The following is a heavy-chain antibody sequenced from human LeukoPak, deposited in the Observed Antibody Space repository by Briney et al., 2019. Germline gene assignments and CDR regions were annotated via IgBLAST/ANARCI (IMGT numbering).Heavy chain of an antibody. CDR1: GFIFDAHD. CDR2: IRSDGYHT. Sequence: PGGSLRLSCGASGFIFDAHDMHWVRQAPGKGLEWVAFIRSDGYHTYYADSVKGRFTITRDNSKNTLYLQMYSLRLEDMALYYCAKPSGSGVDYWGRGTRVTVSS. V-gene: IGHV3-30*02. J-gene: IGHJ4*02. CDR3: AKPSGSGVDY. D-gene: IGHD1-26*01.